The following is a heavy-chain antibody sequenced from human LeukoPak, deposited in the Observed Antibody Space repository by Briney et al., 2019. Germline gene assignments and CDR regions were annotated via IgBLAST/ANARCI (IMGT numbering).Heavy chain of an antibody. D-gene: IGHD2-21*02. V-gene: IGHV4-59*01. CDR3: ARESVSYCGGDCSI. Sequence: SETLSLTCTVSGGSISSYYWSWIRQPPGKGLEWIGYIYYSGSTNYNPSLKSRVTISVDTSKNQFSLKLSSVTAADTAVYYCARESVSYCGGDCSIWGQGTLVTVSS. CDR1: GGSISSYY. J-gene: IGHJ4*02. CDR2: IYYSGST.